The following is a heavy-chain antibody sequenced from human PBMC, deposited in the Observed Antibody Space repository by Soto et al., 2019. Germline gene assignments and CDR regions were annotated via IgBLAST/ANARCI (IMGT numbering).Heavy chain of an antibody. J-gene: IGHJ4*02. CDR2: ISYDGSNK. V-gene: IGHV3-30*03. D-gene: IGHD5-18*01. Sequence: PGGSLRLSCAASGFTFSSYGMHWVRQAPGKGLEWVAVISYDGSNKYYADSVKGRFTTSRDNSKNTLYLQMNSLRAEDTAVYYCARDKRGYSYGYLDYWGQGTLVNVSS. CDR3: ARDKRGYSYGYLDY. CDR1: GFTFSSYG.